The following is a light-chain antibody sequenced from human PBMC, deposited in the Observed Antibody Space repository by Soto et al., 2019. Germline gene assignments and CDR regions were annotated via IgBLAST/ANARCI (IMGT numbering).Light chain of an antibody. CDR2: RVS. Sequence: EIVLTQSPGPLSLSPGERATLSCRASQTITTLAWYQRKPGQAPRLLIYRVSSRATGVPDRFSGSGSGTDYTLTISRLEPEDFAVYYCQQYGNLPLTFGGGTKVEIK. J-gene: IGKJ4*01. CDR3: QQYGNLPLT. CDR1: QTITT. V-gene: IGKV3-20*01.